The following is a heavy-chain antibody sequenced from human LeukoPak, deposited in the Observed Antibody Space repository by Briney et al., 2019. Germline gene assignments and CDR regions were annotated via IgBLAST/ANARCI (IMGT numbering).Heavy chain of an antibody. D-gene: IGHD6-6*01. J-gene: IGHJ2*01. CDR1: GGSISSYH. CDR3: ARVTREAARYWYFDL. V-gene: IGHV4-4*07. Sequence: SETLSLTCTVSGGSISSYHWSWIRQPAGKGLEWIGRIYTSGSTNYNPSLKSRVTMSVDTSKNQFSLKLSTVTAADTAVYFCARVTREAARYWYFDLWGRGTLVTVSS. CDR2: IYTSGST.